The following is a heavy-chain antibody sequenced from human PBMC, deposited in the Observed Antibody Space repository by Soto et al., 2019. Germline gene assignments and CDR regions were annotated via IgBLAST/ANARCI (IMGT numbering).Heavy chain of an antibody. Sequence: GGSLRLSCAASGFTFSSYAMSWVRQAPGKGLERVSAISGSGGSTYYADYVKGRFTISRDNSKNTLYLQMNSLRAEDTAVYYCAKGAGYSWYYGMDVWGQGTTVTVSS. J-gene: IGHJ6*02. CDR2: ISGSGGST. CDR1: GFTFSSYA. CDR3: AKGAGYSWYYGMDV. D-gene: IGHD1-26*01. V-gene: IGHV3-23*01.